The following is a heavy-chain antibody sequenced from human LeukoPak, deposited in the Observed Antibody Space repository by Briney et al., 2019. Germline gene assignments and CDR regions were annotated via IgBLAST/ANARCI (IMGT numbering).Heavy chain of an antibody. D-gene: IGHD2-2*01. CDR3: ARRQGCSSTSCPPDY. CDR1: GYSFTTYW. Sequence: GEALKISCSGSGYSFTTYWIGWVRQMPGKGLEWKGIIYPGDSDTRYTPSFQGQVTMSADKSINTAYLQWSSLKASDTAIYYCARRQGCSSTSCPPDYWGQGTLVTVSP. CDR2: IYPGDSDT. J-gene: IGHJ4*02. V-gene: IGHV5-51*01.